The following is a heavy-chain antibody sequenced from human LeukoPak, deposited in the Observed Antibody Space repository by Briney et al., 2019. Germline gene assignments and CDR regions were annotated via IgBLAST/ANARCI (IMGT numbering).Heavy chain of an antibody. J-gene: IGHJ1*01. Sequence: SETLSLTCSVSGGSISSYYWTWLRHPPGKGLEWIGYRYYSGSTTYIPSLKSRVTISVDTSKSQFSLKLISVTAADTAIYYCARVRGDFETDWGQGTLVTVSS. V-gene: IGHV4-59*13. D-gene: IGHD3-16*01. CDR3: ARVRGDFETD. CDR2: RYYSGST. CDR1: GGSISSYY.